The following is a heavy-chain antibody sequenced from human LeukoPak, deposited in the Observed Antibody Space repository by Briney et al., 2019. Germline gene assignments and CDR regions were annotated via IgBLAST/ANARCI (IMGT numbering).Heavy chain of an antibody. V-gene: IGHV3-7*01. CDR1: GLTFSNYW. J-gene: IGHJ4*02. Sequence: GGSLRLSCAASGLTFSNYWMSWVRQAPGKGLEWVAIIKQDGSEKYYVDSVKGRFTISRDNAKNSLYLQMNSLRAEDTSMYYCTKDLTVAAYYWGQGTLVTVSS. CDR2: IKQDGSEK. D-gene: IGHD6-19*01. CDR3: TKDLTVAAYY.